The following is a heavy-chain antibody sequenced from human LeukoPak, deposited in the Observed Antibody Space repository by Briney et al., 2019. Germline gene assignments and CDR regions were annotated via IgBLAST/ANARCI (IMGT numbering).Heavy chain of an antibody. V-gene: IGHV1-46*01. CDR2: INPSDGGT. CDR3: ARDTRTMTAVTRGQHYYYGLDV. D-gene: IGHD4-17*01. CDR1: GYTFTNYY. J-gene: IGHJ6*02. Sequence: ASVKVSCRASGYTFTNYYLYWVRQAPGHGLEWMAIINPSDGGTYYEQKLQGRVTVTRDTSTSTVYMELSSLRSEDTAVYYCARDTRTMTAVTRGQHYYYGLDVWGQGTTVTVSS.